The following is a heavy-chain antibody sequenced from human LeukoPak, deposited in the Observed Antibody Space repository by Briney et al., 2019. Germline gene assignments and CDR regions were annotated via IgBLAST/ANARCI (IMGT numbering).Heavy chain of an antibody. CDR3: ARDLSSGSYAFDY. D-gene: IGHD1-26*01. CDR1: GFTFSSYS. CDR2: ISSSSNYI. J-gene: IGHJ4*02. Sequence: GGSLRLSCAASGFTFSSYSMNWVRQAPGKGLEWVSSISSSSNYIYYADSVKGRFTISRDNAKNSLYQQMNSLRAEDTAVYYCARDLSSGSYAFDYWGQGTLVTVSS. V-gene: IGHV3-21*01.